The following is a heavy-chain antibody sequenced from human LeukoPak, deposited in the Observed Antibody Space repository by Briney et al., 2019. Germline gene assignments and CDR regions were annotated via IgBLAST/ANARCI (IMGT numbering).Heavy chain of an antibody. CDR3: ARDPGAVGGPGG. V-gene: IGHV1-69*06. D-gene: IGHD2-8*02. Sequence: EASVKVSCKASGGTFSSYAISWVRQAPGQGLEWMGGIIPIFGTANYAQQFQGRVTITADKSTSTAYMELSSLRSEDTAVYYCARDPGAVGGPGGWGQGTLVTVSS. CDR2: IIPIFGTA. CDR1: GGTFSSYA. J-gene: IGHJ4*02.